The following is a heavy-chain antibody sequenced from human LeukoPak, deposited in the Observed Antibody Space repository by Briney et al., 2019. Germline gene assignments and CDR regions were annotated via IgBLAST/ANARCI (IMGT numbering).Heavy chain of an antibody. Sequence: ASVKVSCKASGYTFTGYYMHWVRQAPGQGLEWMGWINPNSGGTNYAQKFRGRVTMTRDTSISTAYMELSRLRSDDTAVYYCARSSGWYEFFDYWGQGTLVTVSS. CDR1: GYTFTGYY. CDR2: INPNSGGT. CDR3: ARSSGWYEFFDY. J-gene: IGHJ4*02. V-gene: IGHV1-2*02. D-gene: IGHD6-19*01.